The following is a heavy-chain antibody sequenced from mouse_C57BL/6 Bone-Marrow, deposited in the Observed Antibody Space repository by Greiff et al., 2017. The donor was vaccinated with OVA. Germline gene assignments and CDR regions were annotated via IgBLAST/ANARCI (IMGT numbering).Heavy chain of an antibody. CDR1: GYTFTSYG. J-gene: IGHJ3*01. V-gene: IGHV1-81*01. Sequence: VQLVESGAELARPGASVKLSCKASGYTFTSYGISWVKQRTGQGLEWIGEIYPRSGNTYYNEKFKGKATLTADKSSSTAYMELRSLTSEDSAVYFCAREAYYYGSSPPWFAYWGQGTLVTVSA. CDR2: IYPRSGNT. CDR3: AREAYYYGSSPPWFAY. D-gene: IGHD1-1*01.